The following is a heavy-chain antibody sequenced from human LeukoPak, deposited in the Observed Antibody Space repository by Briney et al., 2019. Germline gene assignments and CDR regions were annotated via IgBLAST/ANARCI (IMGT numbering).Heavy chain of an antibody. CDR2: IYSGGST. D-gene: IGHD5-12*01. Sequence: PGGSLRLSCAASGFDLGHYEVNWVRQAPGKGLEWVSHIYSGGSTYYADSVKGRFTISRDNSKNTLYLQMNSLRAEDTAVYYCARGGSGYELGYWGQGTLVTVSS. CDR3: ARGGSGYELGY. V-gene: IGHV3-66*02. J-gene: IGHJ4*02. CDR1: GFDLGHYE.